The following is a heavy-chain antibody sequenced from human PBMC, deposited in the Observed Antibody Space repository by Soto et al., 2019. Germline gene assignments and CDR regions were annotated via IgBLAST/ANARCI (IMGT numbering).Heavy chain of an antibody. CDR2: MSYDRVNK. D-gene: IGHD2-15*01. J-gene: IGHJ5*02. CDR1: GFTFSSYS. CDR3: ARDGRPAVHGRWFDP. V-gene: IGHV3-30-3*01. Sequence: MQVVESGGGVVQPGTSLRLSCTGSGFTFSSYSMHWFRQAPGKGLQWVAVMSYDRVNKFYGDPVKGRFTVSRVNSKSTMYLQMNSLTFEDTAIYYCARDGRPAVHGRWFDPWGQGTVVTVSS.